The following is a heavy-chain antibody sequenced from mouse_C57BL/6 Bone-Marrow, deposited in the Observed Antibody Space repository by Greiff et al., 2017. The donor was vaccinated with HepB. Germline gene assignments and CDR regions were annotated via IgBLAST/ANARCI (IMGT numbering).Heavy chain of an antibody. D-gene: IGHD4-1*01. CDR2: IDPETGGT. Sequence: VQLQQSGAELVRPGASVTLSCKASGYTFTDYEMHWVKQTPVHGLEWIGAIDPETGGTAYNQKFKGKAILTADKSSSTAYMELRSLTSEDSAVYYCARERLGRGFAYWGQGTLVTVSA. CDR1: GYTFTDYE. V-gene: IGHV1-15*01. J-gene: IGHJ3*01. CDR3: ARERLGRGFAY.